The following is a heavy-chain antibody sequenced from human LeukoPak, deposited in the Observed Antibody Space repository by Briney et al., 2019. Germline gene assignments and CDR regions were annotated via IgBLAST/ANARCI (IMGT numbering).Heavy chain of an antibody. J-gene: IGHJ4*02. CDR3: AREYSSSSNLDY. CDR1: GGSISSGSYY. CDR2: IYTSGST. V-gene: IGHV4-61*02. Sequence: SETLSLTCTVSGGSISSGSYYWSWIRQPAGKGLEWIGRIYTSGSTNYNPSLKSRVTISVDTSKNQFSLKLSSVTAADTAVYYCAREYSSSSNLDYWGQGTLVTVSS. D-gene: IGHD6-6*01.